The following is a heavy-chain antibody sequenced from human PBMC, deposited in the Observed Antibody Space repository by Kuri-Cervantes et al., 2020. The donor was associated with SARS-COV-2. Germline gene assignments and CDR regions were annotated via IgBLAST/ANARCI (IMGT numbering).Heavy chain of an antibody. CDR1: GGSISSGGYY. V-gene: IGHV4-30-2*01. Sequence: SQTLSLTCAVSGGSISSGGYYWSWIRQPPGKGLEWIGYIYHSGSTNYNPSLKSRVTISVDTSKNQFSLKLSSVTAADTAVYYCARGRIRPFDYWGQGTLVTVSS. CDR3: ARGRIRPFDY. CDR2: IYHSGST. J-gene: IGHJ4*02.